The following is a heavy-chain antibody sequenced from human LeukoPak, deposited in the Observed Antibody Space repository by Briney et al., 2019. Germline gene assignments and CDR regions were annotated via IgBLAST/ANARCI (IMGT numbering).Heavy chain of an antibody. D-gene: IGHD4-17*01. J-gene: IGHJ6*02. CDR1: GFTFSSYA. V-gene: IGHV3-23*01. Sequence: GGSLRLSCAASGFTFSSYAMSWVRQAPGKGLEWVSGISSSGGSTYFADPVKGRFTISRDNSKNTLYLQMNSLRAEDTAVYYCARDTVTTFRFRDYYHYGMDVWGQGTTVTVSS. CDR3: ARDTVTTFRFRDYYHYGMDV. CDR2: ISSSGGST.